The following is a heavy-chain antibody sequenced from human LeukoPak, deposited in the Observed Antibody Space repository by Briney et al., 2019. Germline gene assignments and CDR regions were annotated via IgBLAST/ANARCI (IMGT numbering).Heavy chain of an antibody. D-gene: IGHD5-12*01. CDR3: AKGGIVATSIDY. V-gene: IGHV3-43D*03. Sequence: GGSLRLSCAASGFTFDDDAMHWVRQAPGKGLEWVSLISWDGGSTYYADSVKGRFTISRDNSKNSLYLQMNSLRAEDTALYYCAKGGIVATSIDYWGQGTLVTVSS. CDR2: ISWDGGST. J-gene: IGHJ4*02. CDR1: GFTFDDDA.